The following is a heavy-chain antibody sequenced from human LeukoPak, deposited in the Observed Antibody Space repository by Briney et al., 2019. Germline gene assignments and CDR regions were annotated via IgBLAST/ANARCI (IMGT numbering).Heavy chain of an antibody. CDR3: ARRNDFDN. V-gene: IGHV4-4*08. J-gene: IGHJ3*02. CDR1: GGSITGYH. Sequence: SETLSLTCTVSGGSITGYHWSWIRQPPGKGLEWIGYIYSSETTNYKPSLKSLVTISADTSKNQFSLKLNYLAAADTAIYYCARRNDFDNWGQGTMVTVSS. CDR2: IYSSETT.